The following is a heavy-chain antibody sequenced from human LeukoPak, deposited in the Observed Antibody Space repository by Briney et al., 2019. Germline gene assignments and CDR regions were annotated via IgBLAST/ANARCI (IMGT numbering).Heavy chain of an antibody. V-gene: IGHV4-59*01. J-gene: IGHJ6*02. Sequence: SETLSLTCTVSGGSISSYYWSWIRQPPGKGLEWIGYIYYSGSTNYNPSLKSRVTISVDTSKNQFSLKLSSVTAADTAVYYCAREGAVAATVPYYSYSGMDVGGQGTTVTVSS. CDR1: GGSISSYY. CDR2: IYYSGST. CDR3: AREGAVAATVPYYSYSGMDV. D-gene: IGHD6-19*01.